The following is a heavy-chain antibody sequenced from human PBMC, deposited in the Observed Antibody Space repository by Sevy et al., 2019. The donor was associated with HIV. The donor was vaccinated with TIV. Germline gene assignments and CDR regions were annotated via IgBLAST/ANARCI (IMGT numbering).Heavy chain of an antibody. CDR3: AGEGDSRPFDA. CDR1: GFTFSRYS. Sequence: GGSLRLSCAASGFTFSRYSMNWVRQAPGKGLAWVSSISSRSTFTYYADSLRGRFTISRDNAKNSLYMQIHRLRVEDTAVYYCAGEGDSRPFDAWGQGTLVTVSS. J-gene: IGHJ5*02. CDR2: ISSRSTFT. V-gene: IGHV3-21*01. D-gene: IGHD3-22*01.